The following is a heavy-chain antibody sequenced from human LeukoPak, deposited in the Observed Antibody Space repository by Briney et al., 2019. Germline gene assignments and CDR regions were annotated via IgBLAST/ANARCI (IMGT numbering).Heavy chain of an antibody. J-gene: IGHJ3*02. Sequence: GGSLRLSCAASGFTFSSYAMSWVRQASGKGLEWVSAISGSGGSTYYADSVKGRFTISRDNSKNTLYLQMNSLRAEDTAVYYCAKDQYEYYYGSREGPYDAFDIWGQGTMVTVSS. CDR1: GFTFSSYA. V-gene: IGHV3-23*01. CDR3: AKDQYEYYYGSREGPYDAFDI. D-gene: IGHD3-10*01. CDR2: ISGSGGST.